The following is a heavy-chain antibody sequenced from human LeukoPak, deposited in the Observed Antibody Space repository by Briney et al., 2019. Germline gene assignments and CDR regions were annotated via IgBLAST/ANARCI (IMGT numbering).Heavy chain of an antibody. D-gene: IGHD3-3*01. CDR1: GGTFSSYA. CDR2: IIPILGIA. V-gene: IGHV1-69*04. J-gene: IGHJ5*02. Sequence: GASVKVSCKASGGTFSSYAISWVRQAPGQGLEWMGRIIPILGIANYAQKFQGRVTITADKSTSTAYMELSSLRSEDTAVYYCARGPRWRSGFYRYFDPWGQGTLVTVSS. CDR3: ARGPRWRSGFYRYFDP.